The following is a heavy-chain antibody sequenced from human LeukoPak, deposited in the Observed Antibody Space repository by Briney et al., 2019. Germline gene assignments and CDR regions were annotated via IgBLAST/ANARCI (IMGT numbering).Heavy chain of an antibody. V-gene: IGHV3-15*01. CDR1: GFTFSNAW. Sequence: PGGSLRLSCAASGFTFSNAWMSWVRPAPGKGLEWVGRIKSKTDGGTTDYAAPVKGRFTISRDDSKNTLYLRMNSLKTEDTAVYYCTTVMITFGGVIVNPYDYWGQGTLVTVSS. J-gene: IGHJ4*02. D-gene: IGHD3-16*02. CDR3: TTVMITFGGVIVNPYDY. CDR2: IKSKTDGGTT.